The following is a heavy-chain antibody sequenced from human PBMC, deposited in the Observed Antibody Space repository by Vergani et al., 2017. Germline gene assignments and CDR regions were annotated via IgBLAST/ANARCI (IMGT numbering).Heavy chain of an antibody. D-gene: IGHD3-3*01. Sequence: QVQLQESGPGLVKPSQTLSLTCTVSGGSISSGSYYWSWIRQPAGKGLEWIGRIYTSGSTNYNPSLKSRVTISVDTSKNQFSLKLSSVTAADTAVYYCARAGYDFWSGYYLNGFDPWGQGTLVTVSS. CDR2: IYTSGST. CDR1: GGSISSGSYY. J-gene: IGHJ5*02. CDR3: ARAGYDFWSGYYLNGFDP. V-gene: IGHV4-61*02.